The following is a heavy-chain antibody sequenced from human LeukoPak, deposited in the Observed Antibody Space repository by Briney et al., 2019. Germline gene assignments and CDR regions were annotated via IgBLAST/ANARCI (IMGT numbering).Heavy chain of an antibody. CDR3: ARDPSNYGDQYCDS. CDR2: INPNSGGT. Sequence: GASVKVSCKASGYTFTGYYMHWVRQAPGQGLEWMGRINPNSGGTNYAQKLQGRVTMTRDTSICAVYMELSRLRSDDTAVYYCARDPSNYGDQYCDSRGQGTLVTVSS. CDR1: GYTFTGYY. D-gene: IGHD4-17*01. V-gene: IGHV1-2*06. J-gene: IGHJ4*02.